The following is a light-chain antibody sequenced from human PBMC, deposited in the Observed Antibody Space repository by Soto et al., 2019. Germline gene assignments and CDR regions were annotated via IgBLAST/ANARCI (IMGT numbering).Light chain of an antibody. Sequence: DIVMTQSPDSLAVSLGERATINCKSSQSVLYSSNNKNYLAWYQQRPGLPPKLLIYWASTRESGVPDRFSGSGSVTDFTLTITSLQAEDVAVYYCQQYESTPPTFGQGTKLEIK. J-gene: IGKJ2*01. CDR2: WAS. CDR1: QSVLYSSNNKNY. V-gene: IGKV4-1*01. CDR3: QQYESTPPT.